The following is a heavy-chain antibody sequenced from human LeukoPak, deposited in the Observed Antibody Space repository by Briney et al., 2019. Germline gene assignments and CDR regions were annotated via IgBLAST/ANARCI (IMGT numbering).Heavy chain of an antibody. CDR3: ARDGRVGATRLNI. V-gene: IGHV3-66*02. CDR2: IYSDDST. D-gene: IGHD1-26*01. Sequence: GGSLRPSCAASGLTVSSNYMSWVRQAPGKGLEWVSVIYSDDSTYYADSVRGRFTISRDNSKNTLYLQMNSLRAEDTAVYYCARDGRVGATRLNIWGQGTMVTVSS. CDR1: GLTVSSNY. J-gene: IGHJ3*02.